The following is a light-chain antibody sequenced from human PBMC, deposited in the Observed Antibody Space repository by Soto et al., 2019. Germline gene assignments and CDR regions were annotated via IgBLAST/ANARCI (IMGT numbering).Light chain of an antibody. J-gene: IGKJ4*01. V-gene: IGKV1-9*01. Sequence: DIQLTQSPSFLSASVGDRVTITCRASQGISSYLAWYQQKPGKASKLLIYAASTLQSGVPSRFSGSGSGTEFTLTISSLQPEDFATYYCQQLNSYPPTFGGGTKVDIK. CDR2: AAS. CDR1: QGISSY. CDR3: QQLNSYPPT.